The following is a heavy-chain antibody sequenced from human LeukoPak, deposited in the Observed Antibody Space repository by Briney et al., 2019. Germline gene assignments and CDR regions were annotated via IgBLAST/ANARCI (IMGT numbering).Heavy chain of an antibody. CDR3: ARARSSYGYGDAFDI. J-gene: IGHJ3*02. CDR2: VYYSGTT. Sequence: PSETLSLTCSVSGGSISLSYYYWGWIRQPPGKALEWIGSVYYSGTTSYNPSLKSRVTISVDMSKNHFSLRLSSVTAADTAVYYCARARSSYGYGDAFDIWGQGTMVTVSS. CDR1: GGSISLSYYY. V-gene: IGHV4-39*02. D-gene: IGHD5-18*01.